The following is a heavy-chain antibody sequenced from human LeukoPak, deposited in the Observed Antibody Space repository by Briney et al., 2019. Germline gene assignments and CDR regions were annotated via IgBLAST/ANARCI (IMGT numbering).Heavy chain of an antibody. D-gene: IGHD2-15*01. J-gene: IGHJ4*02. CDR3: ARSPGRRYCSGGSCRDFDY. CDR2: INPSGGST. Sequence: ASVKVSCKASGYTFTSYYMHWVRQAPGQGLEWMGIINPSGGSTSYAQKFQGRVTMTRDMSTSTVYMELSSLRSEDTAVYYCARSPGRRYCSGGSCRDFDYWGQGTLVTVSS. V-gene: IGHV1-46*01. CDR1: GYTFTSYY.